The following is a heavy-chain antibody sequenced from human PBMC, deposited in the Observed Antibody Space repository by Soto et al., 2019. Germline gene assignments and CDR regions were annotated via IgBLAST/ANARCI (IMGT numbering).Heavy chain of an antibody. CDR1: GYTFTSYG. D-gene: IGHD3-22*01. J-gene: IGHJ6*02. CDR2: ISAYNGNT. V-gene: IGHV1-18*01. Sequence: VQLVQSGAEVKKPGASVKVSCKASGYTFTSYGISWVRQAPGQGLEWMGWISAYNGNTNYAQKLQGRVTMTTDTSTSTAYMELRSLRSDDTAVYYCARVYYDSSGYYYEYYYYGMDVWGQGTTVTVSS. CDR3: ARVYYDSSGYYYEYYYYGMDV.